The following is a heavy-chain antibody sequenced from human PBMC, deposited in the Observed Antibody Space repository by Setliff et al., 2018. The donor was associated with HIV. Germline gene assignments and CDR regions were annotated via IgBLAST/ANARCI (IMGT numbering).Heavy chain of an antibody. CDR2: IDPDRGEA. D-gene: IGHD3-3*01. Sequence: ASVKVSCKVSGYTFPDYYMQWVRQAPGKGLEWMGLIDPDRGEAVYAEKFQGRVTITADRSKDIAYMKLSSLRSEDTAMYYCASRYYNFWGQGTMVTVSS. V-gene: IGHV1-69-2*01. J-gene: IGHJ3*01. CDR3: ASRYYNF. CDR1: GYTFPDYY.